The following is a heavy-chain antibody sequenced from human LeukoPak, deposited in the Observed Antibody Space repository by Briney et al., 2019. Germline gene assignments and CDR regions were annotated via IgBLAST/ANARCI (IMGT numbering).Heavy chain of an antibody. V-gene: IGHV4-39*07. J-gene: IGHJ3*02. CDR3: ARSRWYPVDAFDI. CDR2: IYYSGST. D-gene: IGHD4-23*01. Sequence: SETLSLTCTVSGASIRSSSYYWGWIRQPPGKGLEWIGSIYYSGSTYYNPSLKSRVTISVDTSKNQFSLKLSSVTAADTAVYYCARSRWYPVDAFDIWGQGTMVTVSS. CDR1: GASIRSSSYY.